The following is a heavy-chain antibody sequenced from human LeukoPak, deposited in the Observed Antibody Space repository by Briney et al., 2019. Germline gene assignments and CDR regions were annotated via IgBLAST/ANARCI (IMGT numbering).Heavy chain of an antibody. Sequence: PGGSLRLSCAASGFTFSSYGMHWVRQAPGKGLEWVAVISYDGSNKYYADSVKGRFTISRDNSKNTLYLQMNSLRAEDTAVYYCATTYYYGSGSYFGYWGQGTLVTVSS. CDR1: GFTFSSYG. D-gene: IGHD3-10*01. CDR2: ISYDGSNK. CDR3: ATTYYYGSGSYFGY. V-gene: IGHV3-30*03. J-gene: IGHJ4*02.